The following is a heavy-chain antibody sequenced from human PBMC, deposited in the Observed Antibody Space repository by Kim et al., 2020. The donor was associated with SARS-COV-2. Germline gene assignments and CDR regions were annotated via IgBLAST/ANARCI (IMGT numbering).Heavy chain of an antibody. V-gene: IGHV4-39*01. CDR2: IDYTGTT. Sequence: SETLSLTCAVFGGSISSGDFYWGWIRQPPGKGLEWIGNIDYTGTTYYSPSLKRRVSMSVDSSKNQFSLRLTSLTAADAAVYYSARPYRRRGGGAWFDPWGQGTLVTVSS. J-gene: IGHJ5*02. CDR3: ARPYRRRGGGAWFDP. CDR1: GGSISSGDFY. D-gene: IGHD4-4*01.